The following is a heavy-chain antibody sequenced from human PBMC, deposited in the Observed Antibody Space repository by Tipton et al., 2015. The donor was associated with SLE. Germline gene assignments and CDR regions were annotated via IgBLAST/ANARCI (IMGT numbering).Heavy chain of an antibody. J-gene: IGHJ3*02. V-gene: IGHV3-23*01. CDR2: IDTSGYYT. CDR1: GFTFSSYA. D-gene: IGHD1-26*01. Sequence: SLRLSCAVSGFTFSSYAMRWVRQAPGKGLEWVSGIDTSGYYTYYPDSVKGRFTISRDNSKSTLFLQMNSLRAEDTALYYCAKNLRTGSDYIRRDAFDIWGQGTMVTVSS. CDR3: AKNLRTGSDYIRRDAFDI.